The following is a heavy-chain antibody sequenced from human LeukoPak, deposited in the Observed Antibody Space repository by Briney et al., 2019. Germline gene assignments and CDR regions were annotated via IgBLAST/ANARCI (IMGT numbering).Heavy chain of an antibody. J-gene: IGHJ3*02. Sequence: ASVKVSCKASGYTFTGYYMHWVRQAPGQGLEWMGIINPSGGSTSYAQKFQGRVTMTRDTSTSTVYMELSSLRSEDTAVYYCARDKNSGECVSNSCYGVWPLDIWGQGTMVTVSS. V-gene: IGHV1-46*01. CDR2: INPSGGST. CDR3: ARDKNSGECVSNSCYGVWPLDI. CDR1: GYTFTGYY. D-gene: IGHD2-2*01.